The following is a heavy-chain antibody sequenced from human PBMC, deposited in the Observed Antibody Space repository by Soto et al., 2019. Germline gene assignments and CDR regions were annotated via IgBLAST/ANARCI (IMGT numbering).Heavy chain of an antibody. CDR2: FDPEDGET. J-gene: IGHJ4*02. V-gene: IGHV1-24*01. Sequence: ASVKVSCKVSGYTLTELSMHWVRQAPGKGLEWMGGFDPEDGETIYAQKFQGRVTITADESTSTAYMELSSLRSEDTAVYYCAREGNYYDSSGYYYDYWGQGTLVTVSS. CDR3: AREGNYYDSSGYYYDY. CDR1: GYTLTELS. D-gene: IGHD3-22*01.